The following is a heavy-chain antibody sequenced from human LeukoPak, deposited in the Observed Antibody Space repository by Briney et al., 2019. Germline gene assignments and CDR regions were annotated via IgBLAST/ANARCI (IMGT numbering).Heavy chain of an antibody. Sequence: GGSLRLSCAASGFTFSSYAMHWVRQAPGKGLEWVSYISYNGSNKYYADSVKGRFTISRDNSKNTLCLQMNSLRAEDTAVYYCARGQYSHTLRVFDYWGQGTLVTVSS. J-gene: IGHJ4*02. V-gene: IGHV3-30*04. CDR3: ARGQYSHTLRVFDY. CDR1: GFTFSSYA. D-gene: IGHD2/OR15-2a*01. CDR2: ISYNGSNK.